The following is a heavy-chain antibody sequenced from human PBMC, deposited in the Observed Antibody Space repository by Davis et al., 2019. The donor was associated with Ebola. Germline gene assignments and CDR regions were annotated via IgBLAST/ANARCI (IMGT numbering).Heavy chain of an antibody. CDR3: ARESAYCASTSCPDY. CDR2: IRYDGSNK. D-gene: IGHD2-2*01. CDR1: GFTFSSYG. V-gene: IGHV3-30*02. Sequence: PGGSLRLSCAASGFTFSSYGMHWVRQAPGKGLEWVAFIRYDGSNKYYADSVKGRFTISRDNSKNTLYLQMNSLRAEDTAVYYCARESAYCASTSCPDYWGQGTLVTVSS. J-gene: IGHJ4*02.